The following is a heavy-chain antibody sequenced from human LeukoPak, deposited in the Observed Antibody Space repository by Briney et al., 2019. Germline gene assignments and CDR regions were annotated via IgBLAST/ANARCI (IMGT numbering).Heavy chain of an antibody. CDR2: IRYAGRET. J-gene: IGHJ5*02. CDR1: GFTFDSYG. V-gene: IGHV3-30*02. D-gene: IGHD2-8*01. CDR3: AKDLIRDLWFDP. Sequence: GGSLRLSCAASGFTFDSYGMHWVRQSPDKGLEWVAFIRYAGRETYYADAVKGRFTISRDNSKNTLYLQMNSLRVEDTAIYYCAKDLIRDLWFDPWGQGTLVTVSS.